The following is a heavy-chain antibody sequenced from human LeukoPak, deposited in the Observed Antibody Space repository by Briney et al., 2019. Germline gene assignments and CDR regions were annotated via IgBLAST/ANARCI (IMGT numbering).Heavy chain of an antibody. CDR1: GFTFSIYW. D-gene: IGHD3-22*01. CDR3: ARGTITMIVVVISNDAFDI. J-gene: IGHJ3*02. V-gene: IGHV3-7*02. CDR2: IKEDGSEK. Sequence: GGSLRLSCAGSGFTFSIYWMTWVRQAPGKGLEWVANIKEDGSEKYYVDSMKGRITVSRDIAKNSVYLQMNSLRAEDTAVYYCARGTITMIVVVISNDAFDIWGQGTMVTVSS.